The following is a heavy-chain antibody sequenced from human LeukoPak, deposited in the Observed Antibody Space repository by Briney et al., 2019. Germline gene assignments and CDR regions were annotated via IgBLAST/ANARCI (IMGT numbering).Heavy chain of an antibody. CDR1: GYTFTGYY. CDR2: INPNSGGT. CDR3: ARRYCSGGSCLGFYYYYMDV. Sequence: GASVKVSCKASGYTFTGYYMHWVRQAPGQGLEWMGWINPNSGGTNYAQKFQGRVTMTRDTSISTAYMELSRLRSDDTAVYYCARRYCSGGSCLGFYYYYMDVWGKGTTVTVSS. V-gene: IGHV1-2*02. J-gene: IGHJ6*03. D-gene: IGHD2-15*01.